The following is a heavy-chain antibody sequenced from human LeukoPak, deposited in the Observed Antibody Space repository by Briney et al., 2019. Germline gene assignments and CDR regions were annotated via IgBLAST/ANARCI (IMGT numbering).Heavy chain of an antibody. Sequence: PSETLSLTCTVSGGSISSYYWSWIRQPPGKGLEWIGYIYYSGSTNYNPSLKSRVTISVDTSKNQFSLKLSSVTAADTAVYYCARVHSGYDVYYYYYYMDVWGKGTTVTISS. D-gene: IGHD5-12*01. J-gene: IGHJ6*03. V-gene: IGHV4-59*01. CDR2: IYYSGST. CDR3: ARVHSGYDVYYYYYYMDV. CDR1: GGSISSYY.